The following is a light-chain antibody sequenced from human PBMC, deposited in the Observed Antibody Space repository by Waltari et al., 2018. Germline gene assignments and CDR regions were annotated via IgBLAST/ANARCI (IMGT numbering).Light chain of an antibody. CDR3: MQALQTPFT. CDR1: QSLLHSNGYNY. V-gene: IGKV2-28*01. Sequence: DIVMTQSXXSLPVTPGXXASISCXXSQSLLHSNGYNYLDWYLQKPGQSPXLLIYLGSNRASGVPXXXSGSGXXXDFTLKIXXVEAEDXXVYYCMQALQTPFTXXXXTKVDIK. CDR2: LGS. J-gene: IGKJ3*01.